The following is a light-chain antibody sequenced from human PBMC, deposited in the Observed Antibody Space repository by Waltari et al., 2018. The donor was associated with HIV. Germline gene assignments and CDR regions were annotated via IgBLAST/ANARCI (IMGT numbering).Light chain of an antibody. Sequence: DIVLTQSPLSAPFSVGQSASISCSSSQSLPHGNGTTYLSWLQQRPGEPPRLLIYRVSLRLPGVSHRFSGGGSGTYFTLKISSVEADDAGVYYCMQARDYPRTFGQGTRVEI. V-gene: IGKV2-24*01. CDR2: RVS. J-gene: IGKJ1*01. CDR3: MQARDYPRT. CDR1: QSLPHGNGTTY.